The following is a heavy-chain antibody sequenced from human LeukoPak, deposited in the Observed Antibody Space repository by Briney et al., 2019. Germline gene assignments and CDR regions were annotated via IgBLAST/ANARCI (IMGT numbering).Heavy chain of an antibody. Sequence: CGPTLATPTQTLTLTCTFSGSSLSTRGMRVSWIRQPPGKALEWLALIDWEDNIFYRSSLRARLTISKDTSKNQAALTLTNVDPADTATYYCARTSHTGVWYDLDSWGQGTLVTVSS. CDR2: IDWEDNI. D-gene: IGHD6-19*01. CDR3: ARTSHTGVWYDLDS. CDR1: GSSLSTRGMR. V-gene: IGHV2-70*04. J-gene: IGHJ4*02.